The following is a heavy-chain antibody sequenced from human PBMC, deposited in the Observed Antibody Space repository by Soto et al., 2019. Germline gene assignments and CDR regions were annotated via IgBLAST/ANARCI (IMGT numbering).Heavy chain of an antibody. CDR1: GFTFSNAW. D-gene: IGHD2-2*01. CDR3: TTDLNCSSTSCYPQTGDY. V-gene: IGHV3-15*01. Sequence: EVQLVESGGGLVKPGGSLRLSCAASGFTFSNAWMSWVRQAPGKGLEWVGRIKSKTDGGTTDYAAPVKGRFTISRDDSKNTLYLQMNSLKTEDTAVYYCTTDLNCSSTSCYPQTGDYWGQGTLVTVSS. J-gene: IGHJ4*02. CDR2: IKSKTDGGTT.